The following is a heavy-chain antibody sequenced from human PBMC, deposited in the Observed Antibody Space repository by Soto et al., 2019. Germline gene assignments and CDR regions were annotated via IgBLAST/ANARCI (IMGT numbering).Heavy chain of an antibody. CDR3: AKEGCSSTSCPQDY. CDR1: GFTFSSYA. D-gene: IGHD2-2*01. Sequence: GGSLRLSCAASGFTFSSYAMSWVRQAPGKGLEWVSAISGSGGSTYYADSVKGRFTISRDNSKNTLYLQMNSLRALVTAVYYCAKEGCSSTSCPQDYWGQGTLVTVSS. CDR2: ISGSGGST. V-gene: IGHV3-23*01. J-gene: IGHJ4*02.